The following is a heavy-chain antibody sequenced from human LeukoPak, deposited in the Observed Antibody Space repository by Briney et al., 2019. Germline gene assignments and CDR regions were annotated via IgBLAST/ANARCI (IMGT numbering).Heavy chain of an antibody. CDR3: ARADSPSDTAMITAPGY. D-gene: IGHD5-18*01. J-gene: IGHJ4*02. V-gene: IGHV1-69*13. CDR2: IIPIFGTA. Sequence: SVKVSCKASGGTFSSYAISWVRQAPGQGLEWMGGIIPIFGTAKYTQKFQGRVTITADESTSTAYMELSSLRSEDTAVYYCARADSPSDTAMITAPGYWGQGTLVTVSS. CDR1: GGTFSSYA.